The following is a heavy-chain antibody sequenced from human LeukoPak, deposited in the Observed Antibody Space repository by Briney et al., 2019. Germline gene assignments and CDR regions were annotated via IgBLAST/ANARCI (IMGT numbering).Heavy chain of an antibody. V-gene: IGHV6-1*01. CDR1: GDSVSRNNFA. J-gene: IGHJ4*02. CDR2: TYYRSRWYN. Sequence: SQTLSLTCAISGDSVSRNNFAWNWIRQSPSRGLEWLGSTYYRSRWYNDHAASVKSRITINADTSKNQFSLQLNSVTPEDTAVYYCARETLVGAAFDYWGQGTLVTVSS. CDR3: ARETLVGAAFDY. D-gene: IGHD2-15*01.